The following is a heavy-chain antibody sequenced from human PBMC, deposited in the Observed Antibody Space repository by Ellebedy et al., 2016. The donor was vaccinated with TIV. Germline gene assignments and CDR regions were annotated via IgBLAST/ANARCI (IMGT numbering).Heavy chain of an antibody. D-gene: IGHD6-13*01. Sequence: GGSLRLSCAASGFTFSSYSMNWVRQAPGKGLEWVSSISSSRSYIYYADSVKGRFTISRDNAKNSLYLQMNSLRDEDTAVYYCARGIAAAGIGVYWGQGTLVTVSS. V-gene: IGHV3-21*01. J-gene: IGHJ4*02. CDR2: ISSSRSYI. CDR1: GFTFSSYS. CDR3: ARGIAAAGIGVY.